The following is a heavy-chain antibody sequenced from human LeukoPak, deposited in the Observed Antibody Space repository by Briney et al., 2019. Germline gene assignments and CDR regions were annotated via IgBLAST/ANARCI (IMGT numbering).Heavy chain of an antibody. J-gene: IGHJ4*02. CDR1: GYTFTSYY. CDR3: ARVDRSATDSLYYFDY. D-gene: IGHD1-26*01. CDR2: INPSGGTT. V-gene: IGHV1-46*01. Sequence: ASVKVSCKASGYTFTSYYMHWVRQAPGQGLEWMGIINPSGGTTRYAQKFQGRVTMTRDTSTSTVYMDLSSLRSGDTAVYYCARVDRSATDSLYYFDYWGQGTLVTVSS.